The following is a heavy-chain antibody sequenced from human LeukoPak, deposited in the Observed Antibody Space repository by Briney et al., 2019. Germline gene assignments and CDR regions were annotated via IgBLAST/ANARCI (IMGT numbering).Heavy chain of an antibody. CDR2: IYYSGST. CDR3: ARQGPQQLASIDSSWFDP. D-gene: IGHD6-13*01. V-gene: IGHV4-39*01. Sequence: KPSETLSLTCTVSGCSISSSSYYWGWIRQPPGKGLEWIGSIYYSGSTYYNPSLKSRVTISVDTSKNQFSLKLSSVTAADTAVYYCARQGPQQLASIDSSWFDPWGQGTLVTVSS. CDR1: GCSISSSSYY. J-gene: IGHJ5*02.